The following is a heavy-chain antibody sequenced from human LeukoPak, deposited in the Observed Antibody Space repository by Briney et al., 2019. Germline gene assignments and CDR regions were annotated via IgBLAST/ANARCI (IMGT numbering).Heavy chain of an antibody. V-gene: IGHV3-23*01. CDR3: ARGKEAYYFDY. CDR2: ISGSGGST. Sequence: PGGSLRLSCAASGFTFSSYAMSWVRQAPGKGLEWVSVISGSGGSTYYADSVKGRLTISRDNSKNTLYLQMNSLRAEDTAVYYCARGKEAYYFDYWGQGTLVTVSS. CDR1: GFTFSSYA. J-gene: IGHJ4*02.